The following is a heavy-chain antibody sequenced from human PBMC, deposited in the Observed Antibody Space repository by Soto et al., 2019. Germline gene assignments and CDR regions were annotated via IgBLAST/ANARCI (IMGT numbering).Heavy chain of an antibody. CDR2: MNPINGAT. Sequence: ASVKVSCKASGYDFTAYDINWVRQASGQGLEWVGWMNPINGATGTARRFQGRVSMARNTDTGTAYLELTSLRSDDTAVYFCGRGPSPRAPAGGTPYYYAMDVWGQGTTVTVS. CDR1: GYDFTAYD. J-gene: IGHJ6*02. V-gene: IGHV1-8*02. CDR3: GRGPSPRAPAGGTPYYYAMDV. D-gene: IGHD2-2*01.